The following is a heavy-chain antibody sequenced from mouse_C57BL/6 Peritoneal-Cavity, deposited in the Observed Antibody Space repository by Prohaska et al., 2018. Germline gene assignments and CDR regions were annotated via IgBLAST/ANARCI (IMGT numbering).Heavy chain of an antibody. CDR3: ARWGGAFAY. CDR2: INPSNGGT. V-gene: IGHV1-53*01. CDR1: GYTFTSYW. Sequence: QVQLQQPGTELVKPGASVKLSCKASGYTFTSYWMHWVKQRPGQGLECIGNINPSNGGTNYNEKFKSKATLTVDKSSSTAYMLLSSQTAEDFAVYYCARWGGAFAYWGQGTLVTVSA. J-gene: IGHJ3*01.